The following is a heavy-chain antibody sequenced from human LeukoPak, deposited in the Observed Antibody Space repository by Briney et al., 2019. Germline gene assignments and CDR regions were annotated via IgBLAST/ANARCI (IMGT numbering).Heavy chain of an antibody. Sequence: GGSLRLSCAASGFTFSSYSMNWVRQAPGKGLEWVSYISSSSSTIYYADSVKGRFTISRDNAKNSLYLQMNSLRDEDTAVYYCARDGSPPGNWNDDGWFDPWGQGTLVTVSS. CDR3: ARDGSPPGNWNDDGWFDP. CDR1: GFTFSSYS. J-gene: IGHJ5*02. CDR2: ISSSSSTI. V-gene: IGHV3-48*02. D-gene: IGHD1-20*01.